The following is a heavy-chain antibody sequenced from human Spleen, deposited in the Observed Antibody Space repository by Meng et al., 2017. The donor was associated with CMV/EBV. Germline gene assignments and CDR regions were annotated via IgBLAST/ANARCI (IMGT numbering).Heavy chain of an antibody. D-gene: IGHD4-23*01. J-gene: IGHJ3*02. Sequence: GESLKISCAASGFTFTTYSFNWVRQAPGKGLEWVSSINSRSSFIYYADSVKGRFTISRDNTKKSLYLQMNSLRAEDTAVYYCAREGVGTQTDVFDIWGQGTMVTVSS. V-gene: IGHV3-21*01. CDR1: GFTFTTYS. CDR3: AREGVGTQTDVFDI. CDR2: INSRSSFI.